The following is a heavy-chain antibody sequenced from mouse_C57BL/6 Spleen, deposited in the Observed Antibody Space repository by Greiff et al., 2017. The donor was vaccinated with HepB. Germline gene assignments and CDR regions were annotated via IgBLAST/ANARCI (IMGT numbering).Heavy chain of an antibody. CDR1: GYAFSRSW. V-gene: IGHV1-82*01. J-gene: IGHJ4*01. Sequence: QVQLQQSGPELVKPGASVKISCKASGYAFSRSWMNWVKQRPGKGLEWIGRIYPGDGDTNYNGKFKGKATLTADKSSSTAYMQLSSLTSEDSAVYFCARCYYEYVDYAMDYWGQGTSVTVSS. D-gene: IGHD2-4*01. CDR3: ARCYYEYVDYAMDY. CDR2: IYPGDGDT.